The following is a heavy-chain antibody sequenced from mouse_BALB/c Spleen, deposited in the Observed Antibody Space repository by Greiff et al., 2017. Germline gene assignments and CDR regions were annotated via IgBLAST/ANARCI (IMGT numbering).Heavy chain of an antibody. CDR1: GFTFSSFG. J-gene: IGHJ2*01. Sequence: VQLKESGGGLVQPGGSRKLSCAASGFTFSSFGMHWVRQAPEKGLEWVAYISSGSSTIYYADTVKGRFTISRDNPKNTLFLQMTSLRSEDTAMYYCAREGGLRRFDYWGQGTTRTVSS. D-gene: IGHD2-4*01. CDR3: AREGGLRRFDY. CDR2: ISSGSSTI. V-gene: IGHV5-17*02.